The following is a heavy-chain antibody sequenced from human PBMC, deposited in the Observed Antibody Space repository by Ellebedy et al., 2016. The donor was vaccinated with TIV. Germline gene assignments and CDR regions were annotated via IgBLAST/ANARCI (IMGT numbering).Heavy chain of an antibody. CDR2: IANDGSKK. CDR1: GFTFSSYA. J-gene: IGHJ4*02. CDR3: ATPSLGSGSYYY. Sequence: GESLKISCVASGFTFSSYAMHWVRQAPGKGLEWVAIIANDGSKKNHADSVKGRFTISRDNSKNTLYLQMNSLRTEDTAVYYCATPSLGSGSYYYWGQGTLVTVSS. V-gene: IGHV3-30*01. D-gene: IGHD3-10*01.